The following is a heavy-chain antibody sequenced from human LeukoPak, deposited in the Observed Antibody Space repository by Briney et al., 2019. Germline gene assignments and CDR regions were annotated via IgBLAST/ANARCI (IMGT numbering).Heavy chain of an antibody. CDR2: IYYSGST. J-gene: IGHJ5*01. D-gene: IGHD2-8*01. Sequence: PSETLSLTCTVSGGSISSYYWSWIRQTPGKGLEWIGYIYYSGSTNYNPSLKSRLTISVDTSKNQFSLRLTSVTAADTAVYYCARQTNWFDSWGQGILVTVSS. V-gene: IGHV4-59*08. CDR3: ARQTNWFDS. CDR1: GGSISSYY.